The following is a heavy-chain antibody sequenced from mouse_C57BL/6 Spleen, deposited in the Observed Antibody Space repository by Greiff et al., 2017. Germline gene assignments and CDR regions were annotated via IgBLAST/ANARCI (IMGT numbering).Heavy chain of an antibody. CDR1: GFTFSSYG. J-gene: IGHJ4*01. CDR2: ISSGGSYT. V-gene: IGHV5-6*02. CDR3: ARRDDAMGY. Sequence: EVKLVESGGDLVKPGGSLKLSCAASGFTFSSYGMSWVRQTPDKRLEWVATISSGGSYTYYPDSVKGRFTISRDNAKNTLYLQMSSLKSEDTAMYYCARRDDAMGYWGQGTSVTVAS.